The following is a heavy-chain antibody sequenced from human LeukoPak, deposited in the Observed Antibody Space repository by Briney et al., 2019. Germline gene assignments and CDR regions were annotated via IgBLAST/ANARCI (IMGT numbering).Heavy chain of an antibody. CDR3: ARDIYDSSGYFVY. CDR2: ISSSGSTI. D-gene: IGHD3-22*01. CDR1: GFTFSDYY. Sequence: GGPLRLSCAASGFTFSDYYRSWIRQAPGKGLEWVSYISSSGSTIYYADSVKGRFTISRDNAKNSLYLQMNSLRAEDTAVYYCARDIYDSSGYFVYWGQGTLVTVSS. J-gene: IGHJ4*02. V-gene: IGHV3-11*04.